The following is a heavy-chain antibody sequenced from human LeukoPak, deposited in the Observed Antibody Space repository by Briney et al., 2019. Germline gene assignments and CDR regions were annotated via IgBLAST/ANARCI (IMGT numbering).Heavy chain of an antibody. Sequence: GGSLRLSCAASEFTFSSYAMSWVRQAPGKGLEWVSVISGGGSSTYYADSVKGRFTISRDNSKNTLYLQMNSLRAEDTAVYYCAKVITGTVDYWGQGTLVTVSS. J-gene: IGHJ4*02. CDR1: EFTFSSYA. CDR2: ISGGGSST. D-gene: IGHD1-7*01. CDR3: AKVITGTVDY. V-gene: IGHV3-23*01.